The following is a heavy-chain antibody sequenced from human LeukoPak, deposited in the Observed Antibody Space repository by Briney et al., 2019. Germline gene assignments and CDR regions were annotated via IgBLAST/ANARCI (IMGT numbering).Heavy chain of an antibody. CDR2: ISPNNGGT. Sequence: ASVKVSCKAAGYTFTDYYIHWVRQAPGQGLEWMAWISPNNGGTKSAQRFQGRVTMTRDTSISTAYMDLSSLSSDDTAVYYCARSGSGSWFDYWGQGTLVTVS. CDR1: GYTFTDYY. CDR3: ARSGSGSWFDY. J-gene: IGHJ4*02. V-gene: IGHV1-2*02. D-gene: IGHD6-13*01.